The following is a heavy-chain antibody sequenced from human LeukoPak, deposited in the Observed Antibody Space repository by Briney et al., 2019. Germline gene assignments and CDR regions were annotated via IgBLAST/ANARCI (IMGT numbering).Heavy chain of an antibody. CDR3: AKEYYDSSGYSV. V-gene: IGHV3-30*02. CDR1: GFTFSSYG. CDR2: IWYDGSNK. Sequence: GGSLRLSCAASGFTFSSYGMHWVRQAPGKGLEWVAVIWYDGSNKYFADSVKGRFTISRDNSKNTLYLQMNSLRAEDTAVYYCAKEYYDSSGYSVWGQGTLVTVSS. J-gene: IGHJ4*02. D-gene: IGHD3-22*01.